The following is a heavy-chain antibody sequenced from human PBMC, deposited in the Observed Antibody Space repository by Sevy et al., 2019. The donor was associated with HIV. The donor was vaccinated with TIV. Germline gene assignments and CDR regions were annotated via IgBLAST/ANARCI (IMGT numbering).Heavy chain of an antibody. D-gene: IGHD3-3*01. J-gene: IGHJ4*02. CDR3: ARGVSDFWSGPGL. CDR2: INGSGGT. CDR1: GGSFSGYY. V-gene: IGHV4-34*01. Sequence: SETLSLTCAVSGGSFSGYYWSWIRQPPGKGLEWIGEINGSGGTNYNPSLKSRVTISVDTSKNQFSLKLSSVTAADTAMYYCARGVSDFWSGPGLWGQGTLVTVSS.